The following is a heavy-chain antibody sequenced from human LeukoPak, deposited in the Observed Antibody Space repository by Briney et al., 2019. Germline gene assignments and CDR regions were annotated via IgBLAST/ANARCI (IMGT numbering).Heavy chain of an antibody. V-gene: IGHV1-2*02. D-gene: IGHD6-19*01. CDR3: AREMSTAAGIDY. J-gene: IGHJ4*02. Sequence: ASVKVSCKASGYTFTGYYMHWVRQAPGQGLEWMGWINPNSGGTNYAQKFQGRVTMTRDTSISTAYMELSRLRSDDTAVCYCAREMSTAAGIDYWGQGTLVTVSS. CDR1: GYTFTGYY. CDR2: INPNSGGT.